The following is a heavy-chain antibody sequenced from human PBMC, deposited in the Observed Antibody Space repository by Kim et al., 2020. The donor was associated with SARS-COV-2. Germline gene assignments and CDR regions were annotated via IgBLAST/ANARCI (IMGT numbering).Heavy chain of an antibody. J-gene: IGHJ4*02. CDR3: ARRETADTFEY. V-gene: IGHV4-61*07. CDR2: T. D-gene: IGHD1-26*01. Sequence: TNYNHSMKSRVTISVDTSKKQVSLKLRSVTAADTDGYYCARRETADTFEYWGQGTLVTVSS.